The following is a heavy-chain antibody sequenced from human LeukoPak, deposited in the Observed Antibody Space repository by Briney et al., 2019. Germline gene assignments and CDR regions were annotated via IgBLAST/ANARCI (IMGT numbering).Heavy chain of an antibody. J-gene: IGHJ4*02. CDR1: GGSLSSDSYY. CDR2: IYYSGST. Sequence: PSETLSLTCTVSGGSLSSDSYYWGWIRQPPGKGLEWIGSIYYSGSTYYNPSLKSRVTISVDTSKNQFSLKLSSVTAADTAVYYCARDVPGWEVSSCIDYWGQGTLVTVSS. V-gene: IGHV4-39*02. D-gene: IGHD6-13*01. CDR3: ARDVPGWEVSSCIDY.